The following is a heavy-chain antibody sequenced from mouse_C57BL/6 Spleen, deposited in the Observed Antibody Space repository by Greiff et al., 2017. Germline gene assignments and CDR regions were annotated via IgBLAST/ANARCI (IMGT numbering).Heavy chain of an antibody. J-gene: IGHJ2*01. CDR1: GFTFSSYA. CDR2: ISDGGSYT. Sequence: EVMLVESGGGLVKPGGSLKLSCAASGFTFSSYAMSWVRQTPEKSLEWVATISDGGSYTYYPDNVKGRFTISRDNAKNNLYLQMSHLKSEDTAMYDCARGDWERNYFDYWGQGTTLTVSS. V-gene: IGHV5-4*03. CDR3: ARGDWERNYFDY. D-gene: IGHD4-1*01.